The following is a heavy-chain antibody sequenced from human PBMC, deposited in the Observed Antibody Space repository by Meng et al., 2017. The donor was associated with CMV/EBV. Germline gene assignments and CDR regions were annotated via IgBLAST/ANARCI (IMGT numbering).Heavy chain of an antibody. J-gene: IGHJ4*02. CDR2: ISWNGGTI. V-gene: IGHV3-9*01. Sequence: SLKISCAASGFTFDDYALHWVRQPPGKGLEWVSGISWNGGTIDYVDSVRGRFTISRDNARNSVYLLMDSLRLEDTAKYFCVKGTGYDILTGYFDYWGRGVLVTVSP. CDR1: GFTFDDYA. CDR3: VKGTGYDILTGYFDY. D-gene: IGHD3-9*01.